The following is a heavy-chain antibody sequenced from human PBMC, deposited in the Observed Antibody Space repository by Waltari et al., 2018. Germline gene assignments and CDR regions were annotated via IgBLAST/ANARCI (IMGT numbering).Heavy chain of an antibody. CDR1: GYPFISYV. Sequence: QVQLVQSGAEVKKPGASVTVSCKASGYPFISYVIYWVRQAPGQMPEWMGWINVGNGNTKHSQKFQDRVTITRDTSATTAYMALSSLTSEDTAVFYCARLVHDAFDIWGQGTMVTVSS. CDR2: INVGNGNT. V-gene: IGHV1-3*01. CDR3: ARLVHDAFDI. J-gene: IGHJ3*02. D-gene: IGHD6-6*01.